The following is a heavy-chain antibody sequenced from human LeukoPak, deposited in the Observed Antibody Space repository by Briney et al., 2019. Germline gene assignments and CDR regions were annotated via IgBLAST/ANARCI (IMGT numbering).Heavy chain of an antibody. CDR2: ISYDGSNK. CDR1: GFTLSSYD. CDR3: AKVGIHPSYFDY. J-gene: IGHJ4*02. Sequence: GGSLRLSCAASGFTLSSYDMHWVRQAPGKGLEWVAVISYDGSNKYYADSVKGRFTISRDNAKNSLYLQMNSLRAEDTALYYCAKVGIHPSYFDYWGQGTLVTVSS. D-gene: IGHD2-21*01. V-gene: IGHV3-30*18.